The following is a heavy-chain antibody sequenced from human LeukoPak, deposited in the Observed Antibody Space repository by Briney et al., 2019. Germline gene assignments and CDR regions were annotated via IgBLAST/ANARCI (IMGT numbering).Heavy chain of an antibody. V-gene: IGHV3-23*01. Sequence: GGSLRLSCAASGFIVSNNYMSWVRQAPGKGLEWVSAISGSGGSTYYADSVKGRFTISRDNSKNTLYLQMNSLRAEDTAVYYCAKGRGYCSSTSCWGDFDYWGQGTLVTVSS. CDR1: GFIVSNNY. J-gene: IGHJ4*02. CDR2: ISGSGGST. CDR3: AKGRGYCSSTSCWGDFDY. D-gene: IGHD2-2*01.